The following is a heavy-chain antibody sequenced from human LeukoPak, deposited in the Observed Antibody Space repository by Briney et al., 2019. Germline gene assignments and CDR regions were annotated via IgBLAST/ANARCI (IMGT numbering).Heavy chain of an antibody. J-gene: IGHJ4*02. D-gene: IGHD4-17*01. CDR3: ARSGLLWDYGDYG. Sequence: KSSETLSLTCTVSGGSISSGGFYWSWIRQHPGKGLEWIGYIYYSGTSYYNPSLKSRLTISVDTSKNQFSLKLSSVTAADTAVYYCARSGLLWDYGDYGWGQGTLVTVSS. CDR2: IYYSGTS. CDR1: GGSISSGGFY. V-gene: IGHV4-31*03.